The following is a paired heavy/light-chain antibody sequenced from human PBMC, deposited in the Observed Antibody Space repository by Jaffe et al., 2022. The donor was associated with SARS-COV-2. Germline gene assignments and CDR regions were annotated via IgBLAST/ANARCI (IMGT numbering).Heavy chain of an antibody. CDR1: GYTFATYY. CDR2: INPNGDTT. D-gene: IGHD3-10*01. J-gene: IGHJ4*01. V-gene: IGHV1-46*04. Sequence: QVHLVQSGAEVKKPGASVKVSCKTSGYTFATYYMHWVRQAPGQGLEWMGMINPNGDTTTYAQKLQGRVTMTSDTSTTTVYMELSTLTSEDTAVYYCARDYGSGSFYLFYWGQGTLVTVSS. CDR3: ARDYGSGSFYLFY.
Light chain of an antibody. Sequence: SSELTQDPAVSVALGQTVRITCQGDSLRSYYASWSQQKPGQAPVLILYGNNNRPSGIPGRFSGSYSGNRSSLTITGAQAEDEADYYCDSRDSSGNYGVFGGGTKLTVL. J-gene: IGLJ3*02. V-gene: IGLV3-19*01. CDR1: SLRSYY. CDR3: DSRDSSGNYGV. CDR2: GNN.